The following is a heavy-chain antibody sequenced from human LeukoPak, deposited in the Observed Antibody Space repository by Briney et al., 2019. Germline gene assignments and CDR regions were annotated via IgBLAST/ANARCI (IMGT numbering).Heavy chain of an antibody. CDR3: ARWSWYSSSSGFDY. CDR1: GYTFTSYG. D-gene: IGHD6-13*01. J-gene: IGHJ4*02. Sequence: AAVKVSCKASGYTFTSYGISWVRQAPGQGLEWMGWINPNSGGTNYAQKFQGRVTMTRDTSISTAYMELSRLRFDDTAVYYCARWSWYSSSSGFDYWGQGTLVTASS. V-gene: IGHV1-2*02. CDR2: INPNSGGT.